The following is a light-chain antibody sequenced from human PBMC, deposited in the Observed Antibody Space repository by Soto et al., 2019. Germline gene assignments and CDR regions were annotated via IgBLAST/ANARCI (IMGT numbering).Light chain of an antibody. Sequence: EIVMTQSPATLSVSPGERATLSCRASESINSNLAWYQQKPGQAPSLLIYGASARATGIPARFSGSGSGTEFTLTISSLQSEDFAVYYCHQYDNWPPLTFGGGTKVEIK. V-gene: IGKV3-15*01. CDR3: HQYDNWPPLT. CDR1: ESINSN. J-gene: IGKJ4*01. CDR2: GAS.